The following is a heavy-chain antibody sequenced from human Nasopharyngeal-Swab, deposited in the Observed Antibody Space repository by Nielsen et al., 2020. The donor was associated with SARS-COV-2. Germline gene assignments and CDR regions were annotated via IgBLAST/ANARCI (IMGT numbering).Heavy chain of an antibody. J-gene: IGHJ2*01. D-gene: IGHD4-17*01. Sequence: WIRQPPGKGLEWIGYIYYSGSTYYNPSLKSRVTISVDTSKNQFSLKLSSVTAADTAVYYCARCPVFYGDQRGWYFDLWGRGTLVTVSS. V-gene: IGHV4-31*02. CDR3: ARCPVFYGDQRGWYFDL. CDR2: IYYSGST.